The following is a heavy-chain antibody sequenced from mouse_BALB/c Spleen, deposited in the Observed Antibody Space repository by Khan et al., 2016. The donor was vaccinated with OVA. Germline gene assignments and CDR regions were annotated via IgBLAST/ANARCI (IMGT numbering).Heavy chain of an antibody. V-gene: IGHV1S136*01. CDR3: GKHYRYDVYLDY. D-gene: IGHD2-14*01. J-gene: IGHJ2*01. Sequence: VQLKESGPELVKPGASVKMSCKASGYTFTSYVMHWLRQKPGQGLEWIGYIYPYNDDTKYNEKFKDKATLTSDKSSSTAYMELSSLTSDDSAVYYCGKHYRYDVYLDYWGQGTTLTVSS. CDR2: IYPYNDDT. CDR1: GYTFTSYV.